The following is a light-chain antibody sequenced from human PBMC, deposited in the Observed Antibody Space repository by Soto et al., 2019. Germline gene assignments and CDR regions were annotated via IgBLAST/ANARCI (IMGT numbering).Light chain of an antibody. J-gene: IGKJ1*01. V-gene: IGKV3-15*01. CDR1: QSLGGS. CDR2: GAS. CDR3: QQYGSSGT. Sequence: IVMTQSPATLSVSPGERATLSCRASQSLGGSLAWYQQKPGQAPRLLIYGASTRVTGIPARFSGSGSGTDFTLTISRLEPEDFAVYYCQQYGSSGTFGQGTKVDIK.